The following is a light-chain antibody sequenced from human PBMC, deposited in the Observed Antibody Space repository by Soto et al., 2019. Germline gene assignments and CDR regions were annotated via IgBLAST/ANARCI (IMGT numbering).Light chain of an antibody. CDR2: AAS. Sequence: EIVLTQSPGTLSLSPGERVTLSCRASQSVASNYLAWYQQKPGQAPRLLIYAASGRATGIPDRFSGSGSGTPFTLTISRLEPEYFPVYYCQQYGSSPLTFGQGTKVEIK. CDR1: QSVASNY. J-gene: IGKJ1*01. V-gene: IGKV3-20*01. CDR3: QQYGSSPLT.